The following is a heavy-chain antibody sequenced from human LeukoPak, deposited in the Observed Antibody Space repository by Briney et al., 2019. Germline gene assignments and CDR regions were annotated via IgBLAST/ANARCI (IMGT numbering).Heavy chain of an antibody. V-gene: IGHV3-48*01. J-gene: IGHJ4*02. D-gene: IGHD3-16*02. Sequence: AGGPLRLSCAASGFTFSSYSMNWVRQAPGKGLEWVSYISSSSSSTYYADSVKGRFTISRDNSKNTLFLQMNSLRAEDTAVYYCAKGGLGESSLNNFDYWGQGTLVTVSS. CDR1: GFTFSSYS. CDR2: ISSSSSST. CDR3: AKGGLGESSLNNFDY.